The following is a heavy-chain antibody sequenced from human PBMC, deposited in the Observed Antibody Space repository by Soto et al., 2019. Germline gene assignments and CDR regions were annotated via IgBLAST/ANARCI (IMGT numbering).Heavy chain of an antibody. V-gene: IGHV4-59*08. CDR1: GGSISSYY. Sequence: QVQLQESGPGLVKPSETLSLTCTVSGGSISSYYWSWIRQPPGKGLEWIGYIYYSGSTNYNPSLXXRVTTSVATPXXKXSXXLSSVPAADPAVYYCARQPPGRIYGSRWYGPYFDYWGQGTLVTVSS. J-gene: IGHJ4*02. CDR3: ARQPPGRIYGSRWYGPYFDY. CDR2: IYYSGST. D-gene: IGHD6-13*01.